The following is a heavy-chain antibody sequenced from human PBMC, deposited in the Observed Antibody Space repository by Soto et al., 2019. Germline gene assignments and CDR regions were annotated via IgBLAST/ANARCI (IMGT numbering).Heavy chain of an antibody. CDR2: IYHSGST. J-gene: IGHJ4*02. CDR3: ARGAPLRSWYYFDY. CDR1: GGSISSSNW. Sequence: SETLSLTCAVSGGSISSSNWWSWVRQPPGKGLEWIGEIYHSGSTNYNPSLKSRVTISVDKSKNQFSLKLSSVTAADTAVYYCARGAPLRSWYYFDYWGQGTLVTVSS. V-gene: IGHV4-4*02. D-gene: IGHD6-13*01.